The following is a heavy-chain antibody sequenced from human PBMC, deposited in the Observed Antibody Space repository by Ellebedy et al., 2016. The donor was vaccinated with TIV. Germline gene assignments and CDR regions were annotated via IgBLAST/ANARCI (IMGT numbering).Heavy chain of an antibody. CDR1: GFTFSAFT. J-gene: IGHJ4*02. Sequence: GESLKISXAASGFTFSAFTMHWVRQAPGKGLEWVGRSRNKADGYTTEYAASVKGRFTISRDDSQNSLFLQMNGLKAEDTAVYYCTRYSVASFDYWGQGTLVTVSA. V-gene: IGHV3-72*01. D-gene: IGHD6-19*01. CDR3: TRYSVASFDY. CDR2: SRNKADGYTT.